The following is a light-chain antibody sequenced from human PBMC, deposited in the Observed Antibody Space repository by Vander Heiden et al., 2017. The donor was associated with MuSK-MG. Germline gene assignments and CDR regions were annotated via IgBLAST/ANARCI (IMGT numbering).Light chain of an antibody. J-gene: IGKJ1*01. Sequence: ETVMTQSPATLSVSPGESVILSCRASQGVTSNLAWYQQKPGQAPRLLIYAASTRATGVPARFSGSGYGTEFTLTISSLQSEDFAVYYCLQYHNWPPWTFGQGTKLEIK. CDR3: LQYHNWPPWT. V-gene: IGKV3-15*01. CDR1: QGVTSN. CDR2: AAS.